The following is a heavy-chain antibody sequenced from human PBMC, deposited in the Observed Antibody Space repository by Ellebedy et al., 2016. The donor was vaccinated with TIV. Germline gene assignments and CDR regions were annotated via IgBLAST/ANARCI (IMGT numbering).Heavy chain of an antibody. Sequence: GGSLRLSCAASGFTFSSYWMTWVRQAPGKGLEWVANINQDGSEKFYVDSVNGRFTVSRDNAKNSLYLQMNSLRAEDKAVYYCATDGSYGDYLSPTHAFVMWGQGTLVTVSA. D-gene: IGHD4-17*01. J-gene: IGHJ3*02. V-gene: IGHV3-7*01. CDR2: INQDGSEK. CDR3: ATDGSYGDYLSPTHAFVM. CDR1: GFTFSSYW.